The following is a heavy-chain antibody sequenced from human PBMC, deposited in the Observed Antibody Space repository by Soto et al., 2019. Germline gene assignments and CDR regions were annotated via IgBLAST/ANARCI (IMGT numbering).Heavy chain of an antibody. V-gene: IGHV3-30-3*01. CDR1: GFTFSSYA. CDR2: ISYDGSNK. CDR3: ARDCSKWSQNVDY. J-gene: IGHJ4*02. D-gene: IGHD2-15*01. Sequence: GGSLRLSCAASGFTFSSYAMHWVRQAPGKGLEWVAVISYDGSNKYYADSVKGRFTISRDNSKNTLYLQMNSLRAEDTAVYYCARDCSKWSQNVDYWGQGTLVTVSS.